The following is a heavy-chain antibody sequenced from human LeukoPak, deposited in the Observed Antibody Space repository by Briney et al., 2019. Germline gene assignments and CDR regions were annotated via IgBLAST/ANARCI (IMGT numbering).Heavy chain of an antibody. V-gene: IGHV3-7*01. CDR1: GFTFSRYW. J-gene: IGHJ4*02. CDR3: ARGLWDSSGLYYFDY. Sequence: GGSLRLSCAASGFTFSRYWMTRVRQAPGTGLEWAANIRGDGGGSSYVDSVKGRFTISRDNAKNSLYLQMNSLRAEDTAVYYCARGLWDSSGLYYFDYWGQGTLVTVSS. D-gene: IGHD3-22*01. CDR2: IRGDGGGS.